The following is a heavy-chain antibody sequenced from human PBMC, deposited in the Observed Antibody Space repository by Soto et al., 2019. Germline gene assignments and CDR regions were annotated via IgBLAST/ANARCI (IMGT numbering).Heavy chain of an antibody. CDR2: ISGSSNTM. D-gene: IGHD3-3*01. J-gene: IGHJ6*02. CDR1: GFTFSSYD. Sequence: GGSLRLSCAASGFTFSSYDMDWVRQAPWKGLEWLSRISGSSNTMYYADSVKGRFTISRDNAKNALYLQMNSLRDEDTAVYYCATINYEFIGYYAMGLWGQGTTVTVS. CDR3: ATINYEFIGYYAMGL. V-gene: IGHV3-48*02.